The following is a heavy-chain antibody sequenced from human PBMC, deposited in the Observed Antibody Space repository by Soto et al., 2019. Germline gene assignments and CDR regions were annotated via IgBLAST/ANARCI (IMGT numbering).Heavy chain of an antibody. J-gene: IGHJ4*02. CDR2: INHSGST. CDR3: ARWQWLVYFDY. V-gene: IGHV4-34*01. Sequence: SETLSLTCAVYVGSFSGYYWSWIRQPPGKGLEWIGEINHSGSTNYNPSLKSRVTISVDTSKNQFSLKLSSVTAADTAVYYCARWQWLVYFDYWGQGTLVTVSS. CDR1: VGSFSGYY. D-gene: IGHD6-19*01.